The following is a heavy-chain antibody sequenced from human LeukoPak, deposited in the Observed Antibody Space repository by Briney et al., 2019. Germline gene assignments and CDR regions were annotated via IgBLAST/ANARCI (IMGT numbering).Heavy chain of an antibody. D-gene: IGHD2-2*01. J-gene: IGHJ2*01. CDR3: ARRRFYQLLFAGPSTRHWYFDL. V-gene: IGHV4-34*01. CDR2: INHSGST. CDR1: GGSFSGYY. Sequence: SETLSLTCAVYGGSFSGYYWSWIRQPPGKGLEWIGEINHSGSTNYNPSLKSRVTISVDTSKNQFSLKLSSVTAADTAVYYCARRRFYQLLFAGPSTRHWYFDLWGRGTLVTVSS.